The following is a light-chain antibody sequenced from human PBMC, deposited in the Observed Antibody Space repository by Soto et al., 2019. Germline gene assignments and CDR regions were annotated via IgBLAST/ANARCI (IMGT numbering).Light chain of an antibody. CDR1: SSDVGAYDY. V-gene: IGLV2-14*01. J-gene: IGLJ1*01. CDR3: TSYTSASTGV. CDR2: EVS. Sequence: QSVLTQPASVSGSPGQSITISCTGTSSDVGAYDYVSWYQQHPGKAPKLMISEVSNRPSGISNRFSGSKSGNTASLTISGLQAEDEADYYCTSYTSASTGVFGPGTKVTVL.